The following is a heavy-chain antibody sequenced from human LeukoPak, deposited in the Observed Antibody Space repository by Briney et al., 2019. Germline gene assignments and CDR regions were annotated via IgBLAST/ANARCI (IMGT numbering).Heavy chain of an antibody. J-gene: IGHJ3*02. CDR3: ARVFTHGSGSQSAFDI. D-gene: IGHD3-10*01. CDR2: XXPNSGGT. V-gene: IGHV1-2*04. CDR1: GYTFTGXY. Sequence: ASXXXXXXASGYTFTGXYXXXVRXAPGQGXXXXGXXXPNSGGTNYAQKFQGWVTMTRDTSISTAYMELSRLRSDDTAVYYCARVFTHGSGSQSAFDIWGQGTMVTVSS.